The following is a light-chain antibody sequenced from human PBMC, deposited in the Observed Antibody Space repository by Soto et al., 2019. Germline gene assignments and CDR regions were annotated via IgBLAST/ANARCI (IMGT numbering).Light chain of an antibody. CDR3: QQSYSTPPWT. J-gene: IGKJ1*01. CDR2: GAS. Sequence: EIVMTQSPATLSVSPGXRATLSCRASQSIMFSLAWYQQKPGQAPRLLISGASTRATGIPARFSGSGSGKEFTLTISSLQSEDFATYYCQQSYSTPPWTFGQGTKVDIK. CDR1: QSIMFS. V-gene: IGKV3-15*01.